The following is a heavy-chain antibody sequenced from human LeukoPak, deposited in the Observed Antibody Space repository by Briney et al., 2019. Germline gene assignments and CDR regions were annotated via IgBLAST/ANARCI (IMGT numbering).Heavy chain of an antibody. J-gene: IGHJ3*02. CDR2: ISGSGGST. CDR3: AKDQRYYYDSSGYYPDAFDI. V-gene: IGHV3-23*01. D-gene: IGHD3-22*01. CDR1: GFTFSSYA. Sequence: QPGGSLRLSCAASGFTFSSYAMSWVRQAPGKGLEWVSAISGSGGSTYYADSVKGRFTISRDNSKNTLYLQMNSLRAEDTAVYYCAKDQRYYYDSSGYYPDAFDIWGQGTMVTVSS.